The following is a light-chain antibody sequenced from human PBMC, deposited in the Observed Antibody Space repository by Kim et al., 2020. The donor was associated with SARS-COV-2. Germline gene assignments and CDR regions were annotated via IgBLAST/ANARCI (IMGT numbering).Light chain of an antibody. Sequence: ATVGDTITISCRASQAIDKSLNWYQHKPGIPPSLLIYDASTLQSGVPPRFRGHGSGTEFTLIINSLQPEDLATYFCQQSSALPRTFGQGTKVDIK. CDR3: QQSSALPRT. CDR1: QAIDKS. V-gene: IGKV1-39*01. CDR2: DAS. J-gene: IGKJ1*01.